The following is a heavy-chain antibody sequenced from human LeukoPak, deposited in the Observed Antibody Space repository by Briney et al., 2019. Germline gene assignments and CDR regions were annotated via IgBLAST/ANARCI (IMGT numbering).Heavy chain of an antibody. Sequence: PSETLSLTCAVYGGSFSGYYWSWIRQPPGEGLEWIGEINHSGSTNYNPSLKSRVTISVDTSKNQFSLKLSSVTAADTAVYYCARKGYWFDPWGQGTLVTVSS. CDR2: INHSGST. CDR1: GGSFSGYY. CDR3: ARKGYWFDP. J-gene: IGHJ5*02. V-gene: IGHV4-34*01.